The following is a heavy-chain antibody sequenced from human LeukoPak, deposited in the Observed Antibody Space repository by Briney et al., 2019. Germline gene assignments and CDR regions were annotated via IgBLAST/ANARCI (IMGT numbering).Heavy chain of an antibody. CDR3: AGSYYYYYTADHYYMDV. Sequence: PSETLSLTCTVSGASISSYYWSWLRQPAGKGLEWIGRIHTSGTSNYNPSLKSRVTMSVDTSKNQFSLKLSSVTAADTAVYYCAGSYYYYYTADHYYMDVWGKGTTVTISS. D-gene: IGHD1-26*01. J-gene: IGHJ6*03. V-gene: IGHV4-4*07. CDR1: GASISSYY. CDR2: IHTSGTS.